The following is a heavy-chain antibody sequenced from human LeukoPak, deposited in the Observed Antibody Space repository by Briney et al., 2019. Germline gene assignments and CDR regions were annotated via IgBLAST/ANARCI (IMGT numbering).Heavy chain of an antibody. V-gene: IGHV3-21*01. Sequence: GGSLRLSCAASGFTFSSYSMNWVRQAPGKELEWVSSISSSSSYIYYADSVKGRFTISRDNAKNSLYLQMNSLRAEDTAVYYCATSEPIAGAGTFGMDVWGQGTTVTVSS. J-gene: IGHJ6*02. CDR2: ISSSSSYI. CDR3: ATSEPIAGAGTFGMDV. CDR1: GFTFSSYS. D-gene: IGHD6-13*01.